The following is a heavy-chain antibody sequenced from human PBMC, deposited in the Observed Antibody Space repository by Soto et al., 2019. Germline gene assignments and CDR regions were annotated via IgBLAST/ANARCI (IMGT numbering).Heavy chain of an antibody. J-gene: IGHJ4*02. D-gene: IGHD6-19*01. CDR1: GGSISSSSYY. V-gene: IGHV4-39*01. CDR3: ARLRGSSWYLHIAVAGREDFFDY. Sequence: SETLSLTCTVSGGSISSSSYYWGWIRQPPGKGLEWIGSIYYSGSTYYNPSLKSRVTISVDTSKNQFSLKLSSVTAADTAVYYCARLRGSSWYLHIAVAGREDFFDYWGRGTLVTGSA. CDR2: IYYSGST.